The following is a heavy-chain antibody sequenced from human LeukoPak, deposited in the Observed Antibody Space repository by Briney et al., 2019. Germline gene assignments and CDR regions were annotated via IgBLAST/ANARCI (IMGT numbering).Heavy chain of an antibody. D-gene: IGHD4/OR15-4a*01. Sequence: QTGGSLRLSCAASGFTLSSYAMTWVRQAPGKGLEWVASIKNDGSEKYYVDSVKGRFTISRDDAKSSLYLQMNSLKVEDTATYYCARDTYGGFDYWGQGTLVTVSS. CDR2: IKNDGSEK. CDR3: ARDTYGGFDY. CDR1: GFTLSSYA. J-gene: IGHJ4*02. V-gene: IGHV3-7*03.